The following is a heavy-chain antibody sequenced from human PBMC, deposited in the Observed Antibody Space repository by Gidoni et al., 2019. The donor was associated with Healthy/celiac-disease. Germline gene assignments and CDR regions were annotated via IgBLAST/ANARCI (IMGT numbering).Heavy chain of an antibody. CDR3: ARTSKYDSSGYYFDY. D-gene: IGHD3-22*01. J-gene: IGHJ4*02. CDR1: GYTFTSYY. V-gene: IGHV1-46*01. Sequence: QVQLVQSGAEVKKPGDSVKVSCKASGYTFTSYYMHWVRQAPGKVLEWMGIINPSGGSTSYAQKFQGRVTMTRDTSTSTVYMELSSLRSEDTAVYYCARTSKYDSSGYYFDYWGQGTLVTVSS. CDR2: INPSGGST.